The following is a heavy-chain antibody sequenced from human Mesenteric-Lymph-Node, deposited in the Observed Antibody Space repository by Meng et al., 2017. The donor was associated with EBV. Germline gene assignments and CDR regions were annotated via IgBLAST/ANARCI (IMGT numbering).Heavy chain of an antibody. CDR1: GASISGPNW. V-gene: IGHV4-4*02. D-gene: IGHD3-22*01. J-gene: IGHJ4*02. Sequence: QLHLQESGPGLLHPSETLSLTCAVSGASISGPNWWSWVRQPPGKGLEWIGEVYHSGSTNYNPSLKSRVSMSVDTSKNHFSLKLTSVTAADTAMYYCAEVLNGYYYFDYWGQGTLVTVSS. CDR3: AEVLNGYYYFDY. CDR2: VYHSGST.